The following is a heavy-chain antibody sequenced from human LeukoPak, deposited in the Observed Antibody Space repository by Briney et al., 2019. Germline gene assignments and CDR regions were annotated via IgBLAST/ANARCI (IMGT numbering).Heavy chain of an antibody. J-gene: IGHJ6*03. CDR2: IIPIFGTA. Sequence: ASVKVSCKASGGTFSSYAISWVRQAPGQGLEWMGGIIPIFGTANYAQKFQGRVTITTDESTSTAYMELSSLRSEDTAVYYCARARQGYSGYDLLGYYYYMDVWGKGTTVTVSS. V-gene: IGHV1-69*05. D-gene: IGHD5-12*01. CDR3: ARARQGYSGYDLLGYYYYMDV. CDR1: GGTFSSYA.